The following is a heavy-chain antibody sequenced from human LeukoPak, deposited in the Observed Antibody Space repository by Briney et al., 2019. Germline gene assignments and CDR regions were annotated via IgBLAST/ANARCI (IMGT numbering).Heavy chain of an antibody. D-gene: IGHD3-16*01. CDR3: ARDLGETGSFDY. CDR2: IIPIFGTA. CDR1: GSTFSSYA. Sequence: SVKVSCKASGSTFSSYAISWVRQAPGQGLEWMGGIIPIFGTANYAQKFQGRVTITADESTSTAYMELSSLRSEDTAVYYCARDLGETGSFDYWGQGTLVTVSS. V-gene: IGHV1-69*13. J-gene: IGHJ4*02.